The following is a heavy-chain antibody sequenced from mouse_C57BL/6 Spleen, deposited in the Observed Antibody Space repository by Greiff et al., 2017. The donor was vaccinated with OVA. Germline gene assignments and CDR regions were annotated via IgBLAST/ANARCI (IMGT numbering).Heavy chain of an antibody. CDR2: INPNNGGT. Sequence: EVQLQQSGPELVKPGASVKMSCKASGYTFTDYNMHWVKQSHGKSLEWIGYINPNNGGTSYNQKFKGKVTLTVNKSSSTAYMELRSLTSEDSAVYYCARTYYTPYYAMDYWGQGTSVTVSS. CDR3: ARTYYTPYYAMDY. V-gene: IGHV1-22*01. CDR1: GYTFTDYN. D-gene: IGHD2-12*01. J-gene: IGHJ4*01.